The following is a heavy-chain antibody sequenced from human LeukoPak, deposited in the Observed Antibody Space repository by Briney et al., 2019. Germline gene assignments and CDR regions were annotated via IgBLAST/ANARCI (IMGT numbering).Heavy chain of an antibody. CDR3: VGHFHPAETTGGYFDL. J-gene: IGHJ2*01. CDR2: TFPGGSDT. CDR1: GYNFSPYW. V-gene: IGHV5-51*01. Sequence: GESLKISCKASGYNFSPYWIGWVRQKPGKGLEWMGITFPGGSDTKYSPSFEGQVTMSADKSTTTAYLQWSSLKPSDTAMYYCVGHFHPAETTGGYFDLLGRGTLVTVSS. D-gene: IGHD4-17*01.